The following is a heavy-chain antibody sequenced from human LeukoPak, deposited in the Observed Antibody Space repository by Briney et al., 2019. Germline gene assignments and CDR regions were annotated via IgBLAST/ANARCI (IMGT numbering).Heavy chain of an antibody. CDR2: IYYSGRT. D-gene: IGHD4-17*01. J-gene: IGHJ4*02. V-gene: IGHV4-59*01. CDR1: GGSISSYY. CDR3: ATTTVTTLTTDY. Sequence: SETLSLTCSVSGGSISSYYWSWIRQPPGKGLEWIGYIYYSGRTSYNPSLKSRVTISVDTSKNQFSLKLSSVTAADTAVHYCATTTVTTLTTDYWGQGTLVTVSS.